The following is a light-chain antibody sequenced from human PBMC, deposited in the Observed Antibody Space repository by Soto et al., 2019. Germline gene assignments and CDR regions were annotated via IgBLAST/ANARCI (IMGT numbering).Light chain of an antibody. J-gene: IGLJ1*01. CDR3: AAWDGSLNRYV. V-gene: IGLV1-44*01. CDR2: ANG. Sequence: QSVLTQPPSASGTPGQRVTISCSGSTSNIGSSAVNWYQQLPGTAPKLLIYANGQRPPGVPARFSGSKSGTSASLAISGLQSEDEADYYCAAWDGSLNRYVFAAGTKVTVL. CDR1: TSNIGSSA.